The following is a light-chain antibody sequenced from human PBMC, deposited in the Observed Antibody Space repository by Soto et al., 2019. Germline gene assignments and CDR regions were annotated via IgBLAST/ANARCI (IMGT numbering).Light chain of an antibody. CDR2: DAS. CDR3: QQRSNWPWT. V-gene: IGKV3D-11*03. Sequence: EVVMTQSPATLSVSPGERATLSCRSSESVSRNLAWYQQKPGQAPRPLIYDASNRATGIPARFSGSGSGTDFTLTISSLEPEDVAVYYCQQRSNWPWTFGRGTKVDIK. J-gene: IGKJ1*01. CDR1: ESVSRN.